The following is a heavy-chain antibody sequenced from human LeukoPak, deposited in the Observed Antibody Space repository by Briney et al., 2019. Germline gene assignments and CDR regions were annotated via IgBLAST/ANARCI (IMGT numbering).Heavy chain of an antibody. V-gene: IGHV4-59*01. CDR3: ARAGMVVAAPGYYMDV. CDR2: IYYSGST. Sequence: KPSETLSLTCTVPGGSISSYYWSWIRQPPGKGLEWVGYIYYSGSTNYNPSLKSRVTISVDTSKNQFSLKLSSVTAADTAVYYCARAGMVVAAPGYYMDVWGKGTTVTVSS. D-gene: IGHD2-15*01. CDR1: GGSISSYY. J-gene: IGHJ6*03.